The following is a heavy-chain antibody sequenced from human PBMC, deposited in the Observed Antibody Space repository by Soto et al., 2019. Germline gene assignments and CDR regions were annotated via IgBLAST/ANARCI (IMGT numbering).Heavy chain of an antibody. J-gene: IGHJ6*02. CDR1: GFMFNRYS. Sequence: EVQLVESGGGLVQPGASLRLSCAASGFMFNRYSMNCVRQAPGKGLEWVAYISSSGANVYYANSVRGRLTISRDNVNNLGYLQMNSLGDEDTAHYYCARDLGIFVGIDVCGQGTTVAVSS. CDR2: ISSSGANV. D-gene: IGHD1-26*01. CDR3: ARDLGIFVGIDV. V-gene: IGHV3-48*02.